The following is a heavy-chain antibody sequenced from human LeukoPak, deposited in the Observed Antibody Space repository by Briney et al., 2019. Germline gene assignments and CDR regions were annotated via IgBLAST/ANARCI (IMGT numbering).Heavy chain of an antibody. CDR3: ARVSGYYGPGNCDY. Sequence: SETLSLTCAVYGGSFSGYYWSWIRQPPGKGLEWIGEINHSGSTNCNPSLKSRVTISVDTSKNQFSLKLSSGTAADTAVYYCARVSGYYGPGNCDYWGQGTLVTVSS. CDR2: INHSGST. V-gene: IGHV4-34*01. J-gene: IGHJ4*02. CDR1: GGSFSGYY. D-gene: IGHD3-10*01.